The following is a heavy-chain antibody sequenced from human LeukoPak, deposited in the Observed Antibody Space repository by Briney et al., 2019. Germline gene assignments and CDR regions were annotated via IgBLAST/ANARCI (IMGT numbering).Heavy chain of an antibody. CDR3: ARLLNSDFDWLLVFDY. J-gene: IGHJ4*02. CDR1: GYSFASYW. D-gene: IGHD3-9*01. V-gene: IGHV5-10-1*01. CDR2: IDPSDSYT. Sequence: GESLKISCKASGYSFASYWISWVRQMPGKGLEWMGRIDPSDSYTNYSPSFQGHVTISADKSISTAYLQWSSLKASDTAMYYCARLLNSDFDWLLVFDYWGQGTLVTVSS.